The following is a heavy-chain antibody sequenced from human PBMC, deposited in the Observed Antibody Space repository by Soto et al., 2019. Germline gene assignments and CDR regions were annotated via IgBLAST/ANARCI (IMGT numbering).Heavy chain of an antibody. J-gene: IGHJ4*02. CDR1: GFTFSYYA. D-gene: IGHD4-17*01. Sequence: GGSLRLSCAASGFTFSYYAMTWVRQAPGKGLEWVSSISETGFTTYHADSVKGRFTISRENFKSTLYLQMNSLRAEDTAVYYCAKHDYGEYKLYDYWGQGTLVTVSS. CDR2: ISETGFTT. CDR3: AKHDYGEYKLYDY. V-gene: IGHV3-23*01.